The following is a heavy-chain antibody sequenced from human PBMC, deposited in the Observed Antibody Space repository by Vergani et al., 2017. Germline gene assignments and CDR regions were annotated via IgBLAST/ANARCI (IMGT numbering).Heavy chain of an antibody. CDR3: TTMIVGATTDLDY. J-gene: IGHJ4*02. V-gene: IGHV3-15*01. Sequence: EVQLVESGGGLVKPGGSLRLSCAASGFTFSNAWMSWVGQAPGKGLEWVGRIKSKTDGGTTEYAAHVKGRFTISRDDSKNTLYLQMNSLKTEDTAVYYCTTMIVGATTDLDYWGQGTLVTVSS. CDR1: GFTFSNAW. CDR2: IKSKTDGGTT. D-gene: IGHD1-26*01.